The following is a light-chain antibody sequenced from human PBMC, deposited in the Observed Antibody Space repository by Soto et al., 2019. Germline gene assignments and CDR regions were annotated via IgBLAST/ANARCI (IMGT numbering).Light chain of an antibody. CDR2: SAS. Sequence: AIQMTQSPSSLSAFVGDRVTITCRASQNIRNDLGWYQQKPGEAPKLLIYSASTLQTEVPSRFSGSGSGTVFTLTFSSLQPEDFATSSCLQAYSYPLTSGQGNKVEIK. CDR1: QNIRND. J-gene: IGKJ1*01. V-gene: IGKV1-6*01. CDR3: LQAYSYPLT.